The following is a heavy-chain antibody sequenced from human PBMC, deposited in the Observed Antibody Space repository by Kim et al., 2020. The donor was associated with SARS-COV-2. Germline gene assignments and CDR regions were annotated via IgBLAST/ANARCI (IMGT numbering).Heavy chain of an antibody. V-gene: IGHV3-74*01. D-gene: IGHD1-20*01. J-gene: IGHJ6*02. CDR1: GFTFSSYW. Sequence: GGSLRLSCAASGFTFSSYWMHWVRQAPGKGLVWVSRINTDGSITNYADSVRGRFTISRDNANNTLYLQMNSLRAEDTAVYYCATWYNLKFGVWGQGTTVTVSS. CDR2: INTDGSIT. CDR3: ATWYNLKFGV.